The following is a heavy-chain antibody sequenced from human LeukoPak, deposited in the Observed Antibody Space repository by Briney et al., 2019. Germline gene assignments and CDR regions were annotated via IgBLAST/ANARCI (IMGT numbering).Heavy chain of an antibody. V-gene: IGHV3-21*01. J-gene: IGHJ4*02. D-gene: IGHD6-6*01. CDR1: GFTFSSYT. Sequence: PGGSLRLSCAASGFTFSSYTMNWVRQAPGKGLEWVSSISSSSSYIYYADSVKGRFTISRDNAKNSLYLQMNSLRAEDTAVYYCTRARTAARHGAFDYWGQGTLVTVSS. CDR2: ISSSSSYI. CDR3: TRARTAARHGAFDY.